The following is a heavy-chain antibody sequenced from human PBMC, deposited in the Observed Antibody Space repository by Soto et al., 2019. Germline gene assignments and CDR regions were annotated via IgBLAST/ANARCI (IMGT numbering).Heavy chain of an antibody. Sequence: ASVKVSCKASGYTFTGYYMHWVRQAPGQGLEWMGWINPNSGGTNYAQKFQGWVTMTRDTSISTAYMELSRLRSDDTAVYYCARETPPHQLEHAFDIWGQGTMVTVSS. CDR3: ARETPPHQLEHAFDI. CDR1: GYTFTGYY. V-gene: IGHV1-2*04. CDR2: INPNSGGT. D-gene: IGHD1-1*01. J-gene: IGHJ3*02.